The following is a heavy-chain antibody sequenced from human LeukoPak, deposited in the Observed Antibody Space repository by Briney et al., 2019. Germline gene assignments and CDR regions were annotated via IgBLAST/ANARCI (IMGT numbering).Heavy chain of an antibody. J-gene: IGHJ4*02. CDR2: IYTSGST. D-gene: IGHD6-19*01. Sequence: SQTLSLTCTVSGGSISSGSYYWSWIRQPAGKGLEWIGRIYTSGSTNYNPSLKSRVTISVDTSKNQFSLKLSSVTAADTAVYYCARTVSGSGWYSFDYWGQGTLVTVSS. V-gene: IGHV4-61*02. CDR1: GGSISSGSYY. CDR3: ARTVSGSGWYSFDY.